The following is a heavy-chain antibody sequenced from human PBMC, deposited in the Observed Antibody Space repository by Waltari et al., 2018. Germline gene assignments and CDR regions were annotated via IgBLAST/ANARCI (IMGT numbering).Heavy chain of an antibody. CDR1: GFTFSSYS. Sequence: EVQLVESGGGLVKPGGSLRLSCAASGFTFSSYSMNWVRQAPGKGLEWVSSISSSSSYIYYADSVKGRFTISRDNAKNSLYLQMNSLRAEDTAVYYCARDYCSGGSCYSKEYFQHWGQGTLVTVSS. V-gene: IGHV3-21*01. CDR2: ISSSSSYI. J-gene: IGHJ1*01. D-gene: IGHD2-15*01. CDR3: ARDYCSGGSCYSKEYFQH.